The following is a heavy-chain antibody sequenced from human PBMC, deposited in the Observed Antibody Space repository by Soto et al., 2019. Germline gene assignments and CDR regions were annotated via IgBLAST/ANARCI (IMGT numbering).Heavy chain of an antibody. V-gene: IGHV3-53*04. CDR2: LYSDGST. CDR3: ARGGGPFMNSVTKPFDY. D-gene: IGHD4-17*01. Sequence: GGSVRLSCVVSGFSVSSNYMSWVRQAPEKGLDWVSVLYSDGSTYYADSVKGRFTISRHNSKNTLYLQMDSLRTEDTAVYYCARGGGPFMNSVTKPFDYWGQGTLVTVSS. J-gene: IGHJ4*02. CDR1: GFSVSSNY.